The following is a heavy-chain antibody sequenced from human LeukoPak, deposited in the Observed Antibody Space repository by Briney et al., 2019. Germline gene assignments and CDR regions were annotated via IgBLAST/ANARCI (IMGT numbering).Heavy chain of an antibody. CDR3: ARDNKGAMVRGVSNWFDP. CDR2: IYYSGST. Sequence: PSETLSLTCTVSSGSISSGGYYWSWIRQHPGKGLEWIGYIYYSGSTYYNPSLKSRVTISVDTSKNQFSLKLSSVTAADTAVYYCARDNKGAMVRGVSNWFDPWGQGTLVTVSS. D-gene: IGHD3-10*01. CDR1: SGSISSGGYY. V-gene: IGHV4-31*03. J-gene: IGHJ5*02.